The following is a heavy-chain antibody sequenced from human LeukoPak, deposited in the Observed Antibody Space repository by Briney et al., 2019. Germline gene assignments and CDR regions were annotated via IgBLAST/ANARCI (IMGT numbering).Heavy chain of an antibody. Sequence: TLSLTCAVSGGSISSNSYYWSWIRQPPGKALEWLARIDWDDDTYYNTSLKTRLTISKDTSRNQVVLTMTNMDPVDTATYYCARCIWFGEEPGTSRYFDYWGQGTLVTVSS. J-gene: IGHJ4*02. CDR2: IDWDDDT. CDR3: ARCIWFGEEPGTSRYFDY. D-gene: IGHD3-10*01. V-gene: IGHV2-70*11. CDR1: GGSISSNSYY.